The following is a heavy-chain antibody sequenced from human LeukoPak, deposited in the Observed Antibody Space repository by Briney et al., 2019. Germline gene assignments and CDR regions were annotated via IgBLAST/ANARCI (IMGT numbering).Heavy chain of an antibody. CDR3: AKWGDFDVLTGYYVPDF. V-gene: IGHV3-23*01. Sequence: GGSLRLSCAASGFTFSNYAMSWVRQAPGKGLEWVSAITGGGGNTYYADSVKGRFTISRDNSKNTLYLQMNSLRAEDTAVYYCAKWGDFDVLTGYYVPDFWGQGTLVTVSS. CDR2: ITGGGGNT. CDR1: GFTFSNYA. D-gene: IGHD3-9*01. J-gene: IGHJ4*02.